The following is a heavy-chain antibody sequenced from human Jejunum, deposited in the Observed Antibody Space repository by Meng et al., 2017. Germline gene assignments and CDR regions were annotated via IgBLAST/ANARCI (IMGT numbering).Heavy chain of an antibody. CDR1: GYTFTAYY. V-gene: IGHV1-2*02. D-gene: IGHD6-19*01. J-gene: IGHJ5*02. CDR3: AREVGSLAGDFDP. Sequence: VHLVQSGAEVKNPGASVKVSCKASGYTFTAYYIHWVRQAPGQELEWMGWINPNTGGTNYAQNFEDGVTMTRDTSINTAYMEVSRLRSDDTAVYYCAREVGSLAGDFDPWGQGTLVTVSS. CDR2: INPNTGGT.